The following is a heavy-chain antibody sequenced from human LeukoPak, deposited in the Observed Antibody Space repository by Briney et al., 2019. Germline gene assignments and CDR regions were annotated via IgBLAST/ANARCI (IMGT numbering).Heavy chain of an antibody. Sequence: SETLSLTCTVSGGSISSSSYYWGWIRQPPGKGLERIGSIYYSGSTYYNPSLKSRVTISVDTSKNQFSLKLSSVTAADTAVYYCARLGYSGSYGDAFDIWGQGTMVTVSS. CDR2: IYYSGST. J-gene: IGHJ3*02. CDR1: GGSISSSSYY. CDR3: ARLGYSGSYGDAFDI. D-gene: IGHD1-26*01. V-gene: IGHV4-39*01.